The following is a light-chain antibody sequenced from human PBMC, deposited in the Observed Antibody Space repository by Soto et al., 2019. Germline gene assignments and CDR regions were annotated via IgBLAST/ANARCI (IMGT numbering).Light chain of an antibody. CDR2: GAS. V-gene: IGKV3-20*01. CDR3: QQYDSSPPGFS. CDR1: QSVTSSY. J-gene: IGKJ2*01. Sequence: EIVLTQSPGTLSLSPGERATLSCRASQSVTSSYLAWYQQKPGQSPRLLIYGASSRATGIPDRFSGSGSGTDFTLTISRLEPEDSAVYYCQQYDSSPPGFSFGQGTRLEIK.